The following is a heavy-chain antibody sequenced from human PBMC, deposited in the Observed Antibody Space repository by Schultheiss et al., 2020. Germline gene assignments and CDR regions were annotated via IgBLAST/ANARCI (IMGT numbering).Heavy chain of an antibody. V-gene: IGHV4-31*03. CDR2: IYYSGST. CDR1: GGSISSGGYY. J-gene: IGHJ5*02. CDR3: AKGAVVKGDWFDP. D-gene: IGHD4-23*01. Sequence: SETLSLTCTVSGGSISSGGYYWSWIRQHPGKGLEWIGYIYYSGSTYYNPSLKSRVTISVDTSKNQFSLKLSSVTAADTAVYYCAKGAVVKGDWFDPWGQGTLVTVSS.